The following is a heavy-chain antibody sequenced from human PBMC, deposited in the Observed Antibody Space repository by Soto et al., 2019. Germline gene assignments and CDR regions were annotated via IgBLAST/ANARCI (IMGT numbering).Heavy chain of an antibody. D-gene: IGHD3-9*01. J-gene: IGHJ5*02. Sequence: SVKVSCKASGGTFSSYTISWLRQAPGQGLEWMGRIIPILGIANYAQNFQGRVTITADKSTSTAYMELSSLRSEDTAVYYCARGEYDILTGQLNWFDPWGQGTLVTVSS. V-gene: IGHV1-69*02. CDR3: ARGEYDILTGQLNWFDP. CDR2: IIPILGIA. CDR1: GGTFSSYT.